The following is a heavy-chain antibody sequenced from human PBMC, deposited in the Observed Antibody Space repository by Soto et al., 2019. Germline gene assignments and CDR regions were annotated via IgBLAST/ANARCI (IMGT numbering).Heavy chain of an antibody. V-gene: IGHV3-23*01. Sequence: GGSLRLCCAASGFNFSSYGRSWVRQAPGKGLEWVSAISGSGGSTYFADSVKGRFTISRDNSKNTLYLQMNSLRAEDTAVYYCAKVSIAARTTFYYGMDVWGQGTTVTVSS. D-gene: IGHD6-6*01. CDR2: ISGSGGST. J-gene: IGHJ6*02. CDR3: AKVSIAARTTFYYGMDV. CDR1: GFNFSSYG.